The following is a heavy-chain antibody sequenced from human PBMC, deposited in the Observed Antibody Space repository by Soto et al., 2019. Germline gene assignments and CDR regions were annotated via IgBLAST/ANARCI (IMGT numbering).Heavy chain of an antibody. J-gene: IGHJ3*02. CDR1: GGTFSSYT. D-gene: IGHD5-18*01. CDR3: ARFKVNGYRHDAFDI. CDR2: IIPILGIA. V-gene: IGHV1-69*02. Sequence: GASVKVSCKASGGTFSSYTISWVRRAPGQGLEWMGRIIPILGIANYAQKFQGRVTITADKSTSTAYMELSSLRSEDTAVYYCARFKVNGYRHDAFDIWGQGTMVTVSS.